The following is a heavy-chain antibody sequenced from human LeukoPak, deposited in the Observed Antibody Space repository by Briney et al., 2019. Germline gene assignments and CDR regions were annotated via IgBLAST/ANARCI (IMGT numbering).Heavy chain of an antibody. CDR2: ISSSSSYI. D-gene: IGHD6-13*01. CDR1: GFTFSTFT. J-gene: IGHJ5*02. CDR3: ARVAAAGFVYNWFDP. V-gene: IGHV3-21*01. Sequence: PGGSLRLSCAASGFTFSTFTMNWVRHAPGKGLEWVSSISSSSSYIYYADSVKGRFTISRDNAKNSLYLQMNSLRAEDTAVYYCARVAAAGFVYNWFDPWGQGTLVTVSS.